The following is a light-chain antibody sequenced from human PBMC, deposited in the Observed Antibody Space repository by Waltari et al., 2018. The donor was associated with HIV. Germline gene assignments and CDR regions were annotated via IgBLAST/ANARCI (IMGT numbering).Light chain of an antibody. CDR2: LVS. J-gene: IGKJ1*01. V-gene: IGKV2-28*01. Sequence: EILMTQSPVSLSVTPGESASISCRSSESLLSSNGYNYLDLYLQKPGRSPQLLIYLVSNRASGVPDRFSGSGSGTDFTLKISRVEPDDVGVYYCMQALQTPRTFGQGTKVEMK. CDR1: ESLLSSNGYNY. CDR3: MQALQTPRT.